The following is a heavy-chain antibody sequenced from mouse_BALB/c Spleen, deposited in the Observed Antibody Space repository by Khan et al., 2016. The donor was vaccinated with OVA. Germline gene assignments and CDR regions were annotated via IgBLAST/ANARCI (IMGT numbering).Heavy chain of an antibody. Sequence: EVQLLETGGGLVQPGGSRKLSCAASGFTFSDYGMAWVRQAPGKGPEWVAFISNLAYSIYYVDTVTGRFTISRENAKNTLYLEMSSLRSEDTAMYYCARSWAMDYWGQGTSVTVSS. CDR2: ISNLAYSI. CDR3: ARSWAMDY. CDR1: GFTFSDYG. J-gene: IGHJ4*01. V-gene: IGHV5-15*02.